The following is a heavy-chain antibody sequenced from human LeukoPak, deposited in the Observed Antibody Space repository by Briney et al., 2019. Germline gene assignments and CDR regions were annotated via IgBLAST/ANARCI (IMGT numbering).Heavy chain of an antibody. CDR2: LYYGATN. Sequence: SETLSLTSSVSGASITVSGFYWAWVRRPPGKGLEWIGSLYYGATNYYNPSLQSRVTISVDTSKNQFPLDLASVTAADTAVYYCARRSHSPLGSPYWGQGTQVTVSS. CDR1: GASITVSGFY. J-gene: IGHJ4*01. V-gene: IGHV4-39*01. CDR3: ARRSHSPLGSPY. D-gene: IGHD3-10*01.